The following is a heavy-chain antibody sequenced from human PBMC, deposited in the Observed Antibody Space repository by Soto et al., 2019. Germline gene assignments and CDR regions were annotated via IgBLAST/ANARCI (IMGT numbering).Heavy chain of an antibody. D-gene: IGHD6-6*01. CDR1: GFTFDDYA. J-gene: IGHJ5*02. Sequence: AGGSLILSCAASGFTFDDYAMHWVRQAPGKGLEWVSGISWNSGNIGYADSVKGRFTIPRDNAKNSLYLQMNSLRVEDTALYYCAKAHSIAPTWFDPWGQGTLVTVSS. CDR3: AKAHSIAPTWFDP. V-gene: IGHV3-9*01. CDR2: ISWNSGNI.